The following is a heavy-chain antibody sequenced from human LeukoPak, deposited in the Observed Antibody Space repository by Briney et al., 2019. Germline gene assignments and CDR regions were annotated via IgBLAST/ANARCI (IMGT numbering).Heavy chain of an antibody. CDR1: GFTVSSNY. Sequence: GGSLRLSCAASGFTVSSNYMSWVRQPPGKGLEWVSVIYSGGSTYYADSVKGRFTISRDNSKNTLYLQMNSLRAEDTAVYYCAREGPRDYRLGYWGQGTLVTVSS. D-gene: IGHD4-17*01. CDR2: IYSGGST. J-gene: IGHJ4*02. CDR3: AREGPRDYRLGY. V-gene: IGHV3-66*01.